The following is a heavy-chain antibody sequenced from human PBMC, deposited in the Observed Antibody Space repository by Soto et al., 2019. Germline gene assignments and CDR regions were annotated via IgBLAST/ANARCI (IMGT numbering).Heavy chain of an antibody. CDR2: SNHVGNT. V-gene: IGHV4-34*01. Sequence: QVQLQQWGAGLLKPSETLSLTCAVYGGSFSGYYWSWIRQSPGKGLEWIGESNHVGNTNYNPSLKSRVPMSVDPSENQFSLRLSVVTAADTAVDYCARVLIAVVTTDWGQGTLVIVSS. D-gene: IGHD2-15*01. CDR3: ARVLIAVVTTD. J-gene: IGHJ4*02. CDR1: GGSFSGYY.